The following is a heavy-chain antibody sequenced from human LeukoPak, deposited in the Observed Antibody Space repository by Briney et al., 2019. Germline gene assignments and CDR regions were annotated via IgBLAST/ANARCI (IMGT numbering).Heavy chain of an antibody. CDR3: ARDPALDGAFDI. V-gene: IGHV3-21*01. J-gene: IGHJ3*02. D-gene: IGHD1-1*01. Sequence: PGGSLRLSCAASGFTFSSYSMNWVRQAPGKGLEWVSSISSSSSYICYADSVKGRFTISRDNAKNSLYLQMNSLRAEDTAVYYCARDPALDGAFDIWGQGTMVTVSS. CDR1: GFTFSSYS. CDR2: ISSSSSYI.